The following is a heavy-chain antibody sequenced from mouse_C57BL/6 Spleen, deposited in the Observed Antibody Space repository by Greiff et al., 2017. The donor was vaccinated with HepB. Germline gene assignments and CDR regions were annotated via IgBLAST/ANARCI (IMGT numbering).Heavy chain of an antibody. V-gene: IGHV1-15*01. J-gene: IGHJ4*01. CDR3: TRHDGSPYAMDY. D-gene: IGHD1-1*01. CDR2: IDPETGGT. Sequence: VQLQQSGAELVRPGASVTLSCKASGYTFTDYEMHWVKQTPVHGLEWIGAIDPETGGTAYNQKFKGKAILTADKSSSTAYMELRSLTSEDSAVYYCTRHDGSPYAMDYWGQGTSVTVSS. CDR1: GYTFTDYE.